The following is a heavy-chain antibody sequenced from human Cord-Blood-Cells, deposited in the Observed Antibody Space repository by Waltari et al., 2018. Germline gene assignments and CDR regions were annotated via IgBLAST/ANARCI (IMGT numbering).Heavy chain of an antibody. CDR2: IYYSGST. CDR1: GGSIRSSSYY. V-gene: IGHV4-39*01. CDR3: ARRRSGSYYDAFDI. J-gene: IGHJ3*02. Sequence: QLQLQESGPGLVKPSETLSLTCTVSGGSIRSSSYYWGWIRQPPGKGLEWIGSIYYSGSTYYNPSLKSRVTISVDTSKNQFSLKLSSVTAADTAVYYCARRRSGSYYDAFDIWGQGTMVTVSS. D-gene: IGHD1-26*01.